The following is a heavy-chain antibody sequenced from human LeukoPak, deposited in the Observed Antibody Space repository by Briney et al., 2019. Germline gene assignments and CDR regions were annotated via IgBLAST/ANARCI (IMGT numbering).Heavy chain of an antibody. J-gene: IGHJ6*02. CDR3: AKDNIAVAGTDYYYYGMDV. D-gene: IGHD6-19*01. CDR2: ISYDGSNK. CDR1: GFTFSSYG. V-gene: IGHV3-30*18. Sequence: PGGSLRLSCAASGFTFSSYGMHWVRQAPGKGLEWVAVISYDGSNKYYADSVKGRFTISRDNSKNTPYLQMNSLRAEDTAVYYCAKDNIAVAGTDYYYYGMDVWGQGTTVTVSS.